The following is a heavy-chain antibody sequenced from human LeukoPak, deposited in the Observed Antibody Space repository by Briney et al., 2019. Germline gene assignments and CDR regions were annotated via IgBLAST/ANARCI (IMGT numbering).Heavy chain of an antibody. J-gene: IGHJ5*02. CDR2: ISSSSSYI. CDR3: ARVKTTVTS. V-gene: IGHV3-21*01. Sequence: KPGGSLRLSCAASGFTFTSYTMNWVRQAPGKGLEWVSSISSSSSYIYYADSVKGRFTISRDNAKNSLYLQMNSLRAEDTAVYYCARVKTTVTSWGQGTLVTISS. CDR1: GFTFTSYT. D-gene: IGHD4-17*01.